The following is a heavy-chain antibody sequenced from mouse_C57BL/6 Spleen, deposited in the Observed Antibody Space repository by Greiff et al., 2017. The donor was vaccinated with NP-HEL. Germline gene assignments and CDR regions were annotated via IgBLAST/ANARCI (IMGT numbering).Heavy chain of an antibody. J-gene: IGHJ3*01. V-gene: IGHV1-15*01. CDR2: IDPATGGT. CDR1: GYTFTDYE. Sequence: QVQLQESGAELVRPGASVTLSCKASGYTFTDYEMHWVKQTPVHGLVWIGAIDPATGGTAYNQKFKGKAILTADKSSSTAYMELRSLTSEDSAVYYCAYYGSSLVWFAYWGQGTLVTVSA. CDR3: AYYGSSLVWFAY. D-gene: IGHD1-1*01.